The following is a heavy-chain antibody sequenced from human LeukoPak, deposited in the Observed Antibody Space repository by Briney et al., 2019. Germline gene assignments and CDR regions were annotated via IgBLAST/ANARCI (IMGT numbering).Heavy chain of an antibody. CDR2: INPSGGST. J-gene: IGHJ4*02. CDR3: ARGESNYDILTGYLDY. Sequence: GASVKVSCKASGYTFTSYYMHLVRQAPGQGLEWMGIINPSGGSTSYAQKFQGRVTMTRDTSTSTVYMELSSLRSEDTAVYYCARGESNYDILTGYLDYWGQGTLVTVSS. CDR1: GYTFTSYY. D-gene: IGHD3-9*01. V-gene: IGHV1-46*03.